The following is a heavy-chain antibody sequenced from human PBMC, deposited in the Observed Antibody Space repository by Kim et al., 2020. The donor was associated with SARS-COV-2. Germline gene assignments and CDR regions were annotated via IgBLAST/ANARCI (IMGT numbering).Heavy chain of an antibody. D-gene: IGHD3-22*01. CDR3: ARAYLYYYDSSGYYGSYYYYYGMDV. CDR2: IGTAGDT. J-gene: IGHJ6*02. Sequence: GGSLRLSCAASGFTFSSYDMHWVRQATGKGLEWVSAIGTAGDTYYPGSVKGRFTISRENAKNSLYLQMNGLRAGDTAVYYCARAYLYYYDSSGYYGSYYYYYGMDVWGQGTTVTVSS. CDR1: GFTFSSYD. V-gene: IGHV3-13*01.